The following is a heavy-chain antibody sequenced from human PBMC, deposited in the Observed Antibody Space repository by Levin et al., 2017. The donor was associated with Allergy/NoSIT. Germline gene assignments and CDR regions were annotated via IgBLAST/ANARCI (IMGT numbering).Heavy chain of an antibody. V-gene: IGHV1-69*06. J-gene: IGHJ4*02. CDR2: IIPIFGTA. Sequence: AASVKVSCKASGGTFSSYAISWVRQAPGQGLEWMGGIIPIFGTANYAQKFQGRVTITADKSTSTAYMELSSLRSEDTAVYYCARAQALLGSYDILPVGYWGQGTLVTVSS. CDR3: ARAQALLGSYDILPVGY. CDR1: GGTFSSYA. D-gene: IGHD1-26*01.